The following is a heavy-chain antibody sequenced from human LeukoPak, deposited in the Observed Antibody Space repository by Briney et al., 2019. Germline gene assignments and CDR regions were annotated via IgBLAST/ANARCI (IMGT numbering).Heavy chain of an antibody. D-gene: IGHD6-6*01. CDR2: IYPGDSDT. Sequence: GESLKISCKGSGYTFHSYWIAWVRQMPGKGLEWMGIIYPGDSDTRYSPSFQGQVTISADKSISTAYLQWSSLKASDTAMYYCARHTSSRYAFDIWGQGTMVTVSS. CDR1: GYTFHSYW. J-gene: IGHJ3*02. V-gene: IGHV5-51*01. CDR3: ARHTSSRYAFDI.